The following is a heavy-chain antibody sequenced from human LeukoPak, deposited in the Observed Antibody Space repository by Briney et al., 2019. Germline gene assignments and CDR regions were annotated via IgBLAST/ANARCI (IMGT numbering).Heavy chain of an antibody. CDR1: GFTFSSYW. CDR2: IKQDGSEK. Sequence: GGSLRLSCAASGFTFSSYWMSWVRQAPGKGLEWVANIKQDGSEKYYVDSVKGRFTISRDNAKNSLYLQMNSLRAEDTAVYYCARGRSGIQLWHYFDYWGQGTLVTVSS. D-gene: IGHD5-18*01. V-gene: IGHV3-7*01. J-gene: IGHJ4*02. CDR3: ARGRSGIQLWHYFDY.